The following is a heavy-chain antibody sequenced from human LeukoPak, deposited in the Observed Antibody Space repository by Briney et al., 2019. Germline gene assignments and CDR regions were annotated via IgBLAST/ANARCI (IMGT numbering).Heavy chain of an antibody. CDR2: IIPIFGTA. CDR3: ARAPTFYCSGGSCYSSGYFQH. D-gene: IGHD2-15*01. V-gene: IGHV1-69*01. Sequence: SVKVSCKASGGTFSSYAISWVRQAPGQGLEWMGGIIPIFGTANYAQKFQGRVTITADESTSTAYMELSSLRPEDTAVYYCARAPTFYCSGGSCYSSGYFQHWGQGTLVTVSS. J-gene: IGHJ1*01. CDR1: GGTFSSYA.